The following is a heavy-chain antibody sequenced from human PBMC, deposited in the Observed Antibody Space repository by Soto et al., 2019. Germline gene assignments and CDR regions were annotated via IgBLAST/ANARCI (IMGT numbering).Heavy chain of an antibody. V-gene: IGHV3-30-3*01. CDR1: GFTFSSYA. D-gene: IGHD3-9*01. CDR2: ISYDGSNK. Sequence: GGSLRLSCAASGFTFSSYAMHWVRQAPGKGLEWVAVISYDGSNKYYADSVKGRFTISRDKSENTLYLQMNSLRAEDTAVYYCARGTGQYDILTGYHNWFDPWGQGTLVTVSS. CDR3: ARGTGQYDILTGYHNWFDP. J-gene: IGHJ5*02.